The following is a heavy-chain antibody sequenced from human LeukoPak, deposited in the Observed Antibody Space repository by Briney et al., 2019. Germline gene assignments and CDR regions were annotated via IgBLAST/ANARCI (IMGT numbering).Heavy chain of an antibody. CDR1: GGSISSCDYY. D-gene: IGHD4-17*01. J-gene: IGHJ5*02. CDR2: IYYSGST. Sequence: SETLSLTCTVSGGSISSCDYYWSWIRQPPGKGLEWIGYIYYSGSTYYNPSLKSRVTISVDTSKKQSSLMLSSVTAADTAVYYCGSEGAYGHYGCLDPWGQGTLVTVSS. V-gene: IGHV4-30-4*01. CDR3: GSEGAYGHYGCLDP.